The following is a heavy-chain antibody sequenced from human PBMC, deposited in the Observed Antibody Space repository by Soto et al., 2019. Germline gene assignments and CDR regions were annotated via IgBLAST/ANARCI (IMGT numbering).Heavy chain of an antibody. D-gene: IGHD3-10*01. Sequence: QGQLVEAWPGVKGPWVLGELNWQGFGGIFHTFAISWFRPAPGQGAGWMGGIIPIFGTPNYAQRFQGRVTITADESTSTAYMELSRLRSDDTAVYYCARDRDYYGSGNYYNRIDFWGQGTLVSVSS. V-gene: IGHV1-69*01. CDR1: GGIFHTFA. CDR3: ARDRDYYGSGNYYNRIDF. CDR2: IIPIFGTP. J-gene: IGHJ4*02.